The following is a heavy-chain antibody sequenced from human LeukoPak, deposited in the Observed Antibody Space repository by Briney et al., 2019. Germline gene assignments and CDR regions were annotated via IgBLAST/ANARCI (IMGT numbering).Heavy chain of an antibody. V-gene: IGHV4-61*09. CDR2: VFTRGTT. Sequence: SETLSLTCTVSGGSISSGSYYWNWIRQPAGKRLEWLGHVFTRGTTNYNASLEGRLTISLDTARNQFSLYLSSVTAADTAVYYCARLVLWFGELSFDYWGQGTLVTVSS. D-gene: IGHD3-10*01. CDR1: GGSISSGSYY. CDR3: ARLVLWFGELSFDY. J-gene: IGHJ4*02.